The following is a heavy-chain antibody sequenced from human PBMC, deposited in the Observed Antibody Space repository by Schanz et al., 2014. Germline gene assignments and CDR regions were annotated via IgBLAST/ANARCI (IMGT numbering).Heavy chain of an antibody. CDR1: GFTFSSYS. CDR3: RLWFGELYYGMDV. Sequence: EVQLVESGGGLVKPGGSLRLSCAASGFTFSSYSLAWVRQAPGKGLVWVSRINSDGSTTIYADSVKGRFTISRDNAKNTLYLQMNSLRAEDTAVYYCRLWFGELYYGMDVWGQGTTVTVSS. D-gene: IGHD3-10*01. J-gene: IGHJ6*02. CDR2: INSDGSTT. V-gene: IGHV3-74*02.